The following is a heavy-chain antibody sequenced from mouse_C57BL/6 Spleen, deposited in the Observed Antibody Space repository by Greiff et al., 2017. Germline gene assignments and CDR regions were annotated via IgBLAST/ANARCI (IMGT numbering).Heavy chain of an antibody. CDR2: ISNGGGST. J-gene: IGHJ2*01. D-gene: IGHD2-4*01. V-gene: IGHV5-12*01. CDR1: GFTFSDYY. CDR3: ARIYYDYDAGYYFDY. Sequence: EVKLVESGGGLVQPGGSLKLSCAASGFTFSDYYMYWVRQTPEKRLEWVAYISNGGGSTYYPDTVKGRFTISRDNAKNTLYLQMSRLKSEDTAMYYCARIYYDYDAGYYFDYWGQGTTLTVSS.